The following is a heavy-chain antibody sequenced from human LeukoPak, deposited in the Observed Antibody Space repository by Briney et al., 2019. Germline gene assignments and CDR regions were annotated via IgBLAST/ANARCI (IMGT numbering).Heavy chain of an antibody. CDR3: ARAKGFTIFGVVLDAFDI. CDR1: GFTFSSYS. D-gene: IGHD3-3*01. J-gene: IGHJ3*02. CDR2: ISSSSRSI. Sequence: PGGSLRLSCAASGFTFSSYSMNWVRQAPGKGLEWVSSISSSSRSIYYADSVKGRFTISRDNAKNSLYLQMNSLRAEDTAVYYCARAKGFTIFGVVLDAFDIWGQGTMVTVSS. V-gene: IGHV3-21*01.